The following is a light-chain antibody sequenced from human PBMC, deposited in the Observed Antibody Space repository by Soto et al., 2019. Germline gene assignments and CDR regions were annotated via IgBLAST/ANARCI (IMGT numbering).Light chain of an antibody. CDR3: QQYDSSPT. CDR1: QSLRSNF. CDR2: DAS. V-gene: IGKV3-20*01. Sequence: EIVLTQSPGTLSVSPGERATLSCTASQSLRSNFLAWYQQKPGQAPRLLIYDASSRAAGIPDRFSGSGSGTDFTLTISRLEPEDFAVYHCQQYDSSPTFGQGTKVDIK. J-gene: IGKJ1*01.